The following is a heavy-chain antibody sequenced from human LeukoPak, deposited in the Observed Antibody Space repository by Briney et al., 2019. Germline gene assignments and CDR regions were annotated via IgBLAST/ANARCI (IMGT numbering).Heavy chain of an antibody. V-gene: IGHV3-30-3*01. D-gene: IGHD5-18*01. CDR3: ARGRRNTAMVYFFDY. J-gene: IGHJ4*02. CDR2: ISYDAIHK. Sequence: GGSLRLSCAASGFTFSSYSMHWVRQAPGKGLEGVAVISYDAIHKYYADSVKGRFTISRDNTKNTLYLQINILRAEDTAVYFCARGRRNTAMVYFFDYWGKGTLVTVSS. CDR1: GFTFSSYS.